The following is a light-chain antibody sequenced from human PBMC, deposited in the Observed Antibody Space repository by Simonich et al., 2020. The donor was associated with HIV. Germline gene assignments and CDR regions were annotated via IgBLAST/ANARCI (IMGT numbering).Light chain of an antibody. CDR3: AQSVQLPLT. CDR2: EVS. V-gene: IGKV2D-29*02. Sequence: DIVMTQTPLSLSVTPGQPASISCKSSQSLLHSDGKTYLYWYLQKPGQSPHLVLYEVSNRFSGVPDRFSGSGSGTDFTLKISRVEAEDVGIYYCAQSVQLPLTFGGGTKVEIK. CDR1: QSLLHSDGKTY. J-gene: IGKJ4*01.